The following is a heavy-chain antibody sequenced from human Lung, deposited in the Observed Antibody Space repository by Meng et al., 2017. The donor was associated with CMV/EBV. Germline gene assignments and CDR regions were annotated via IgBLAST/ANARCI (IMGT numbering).Heavy chain of an antibody. Sequence: QVQLRESGPGLVKPSPTLSLTCTVSGGSISSGDYYWSWIRQPPGKGLEWIGYIYYSGSTYYNPSLKSRVTISVDTSKNQFSLKLSSVTAADTAVYYCARGYYDSSGYGYWYFDLWGRGTLVTVSS. J-gene: IGHJ2*01. D-gene: IGHD3-22*01. CDR3: ARGYYDSSGYGYWYFDL. CDR2: IYYSGST. V-gene: IGHV4-30-4*01. CDR1: GGSISSGDYY.